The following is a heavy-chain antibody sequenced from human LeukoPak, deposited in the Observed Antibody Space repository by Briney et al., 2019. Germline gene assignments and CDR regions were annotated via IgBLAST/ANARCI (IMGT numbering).Heavy chain of an antibody. Sequence: GGSLRLSCAASGFTFSSYWMSWVRQAPGKGLEWVANINQDGSEKYYVDSVKGRFTISRDNAKNSLYLQMNSLRAEDTAVYYCARDGAVGATPEAFDIWGQGTMVTVSS. D-gene: IGHD1-26*01. J-gene: IGHJ3*02. V-gene: IGHV3-7*01. CDR2: INQDGSEK. CDR1: GFTFSSYW. CDR3: ARDGAVGATPEAFDI.